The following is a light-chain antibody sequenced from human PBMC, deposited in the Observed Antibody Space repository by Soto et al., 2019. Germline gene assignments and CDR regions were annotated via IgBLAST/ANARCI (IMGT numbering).Light chain of an antibody. J-gene: IGKJ1*01. Sequence: EIVMTQSPATRSVSQGERATLSCRASQSVSSNLAWYQQKPGQAPRLLIYGASTRATGIPARFSGSGSGTEFTLTISSLKSEDFAVYYCQQYNNWPSWTFGQGTK. CDR1: QSVSSN. V-gene: IGKV3-15*01. CDR3: QQYNNWPSWT. CDR2: GAS.